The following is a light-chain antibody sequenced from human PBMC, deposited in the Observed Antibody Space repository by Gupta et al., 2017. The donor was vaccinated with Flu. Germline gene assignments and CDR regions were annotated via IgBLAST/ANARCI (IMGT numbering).Light chain of an antibody. J-gene: IGKJ1*01. Sequence: DIQMTQSPSTLSAYVGDRVTITCRASQSISSWLAWYQQKPGKAPKLLIHKASSLQSGVPSRFSGSESGTEFTLTISSLQPDDFATYYCQQYNYYWTFGQGTKVEIK. CDR3: QQYNYYWT. CDR1: QSISSW. V-gene: IGKV1-5*03. CDR2: KAS.